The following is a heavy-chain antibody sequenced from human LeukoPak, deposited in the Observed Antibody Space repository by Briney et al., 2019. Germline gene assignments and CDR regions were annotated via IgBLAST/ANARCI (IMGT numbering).Heavy chain of an antibody. V-gene: IGHV3-7*01. CDR3: ASDRDYYDSSGYLFDY. CDR2: IKQDGSEK. D-gene: IGHD3-22*01. CDR1: GFTFSSYW. Sequence: GGSLRLSCATSGFTFSSYWMSWVRQAPGKGLEWVANIKQDGSEKYYVDSVKGRFTISRDNAKNSLYLQMNSLRAEDTAVYYCASDRDYYDSSGYLFDYWGQGTLVTVSS. J-gene: IGHJ4*02.